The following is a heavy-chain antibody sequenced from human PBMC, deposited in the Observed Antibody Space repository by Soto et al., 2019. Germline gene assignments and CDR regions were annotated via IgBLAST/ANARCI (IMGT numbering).Heavy chain of an antibody. D-gene: IGHD1-20*01. V-gene: IGHV1-69*12. CDR2: IIPIFGAA. CDR3: ARELRITTAGPRPYDY. CDR1: GDTFNSYA. J-gene: IGHJ4*02. Sequence: QVQLMQSGAEVKKPGSSVKVSCKASGDTFNSYAVNWVRQAPGQGLEWMGGIIPIFGAANYAQKFQGRVTFTAEESTSTVYMEQRSLRSDDTAVFYCARELRITTAGPRPYDYWGQGTLVTVSS.